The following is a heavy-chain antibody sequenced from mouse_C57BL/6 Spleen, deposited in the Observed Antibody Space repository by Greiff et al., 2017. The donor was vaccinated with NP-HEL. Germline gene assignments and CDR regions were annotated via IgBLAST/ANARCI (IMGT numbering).Heavy chain of an antibody. CDR2: ISSGGSYT. CDR3: ARQEYYGSSYVVDY. V-gene: IGHV5-6*01. Sequence: EVMLVESGGDLVKPGGSLKLSCAASGFTFSSYGMSWVRQTPDKRLEWVATISSGGSYTYYPDSVKGRFTISRDNAKNTRYLQMSSLKSEDTAMYYCARQEYYGSSYVVDYWGQGTSVTVSS. CDR1: GFTFSSYG. D-gene: IGHD1-1*01. J-gene: IGHJ4*01.